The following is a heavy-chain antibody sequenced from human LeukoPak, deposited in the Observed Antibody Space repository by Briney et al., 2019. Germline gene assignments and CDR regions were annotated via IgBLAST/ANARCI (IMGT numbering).Heavy chain of an antibody. D-gene: IGHD5-24*01. CDR3: ARDLEMAGTGAYYFDY. Sequence: ASAKVSCKASGYTFTGYYMHWVRQAPGQGLEWMGWINPNSGGTNYAQKFQGRVTMTRDTSISTAYMELSRPRSDDTAVYYCARDLEMAGTGAYYFDYWGQGTLVTVSS. CDR1: GYTFTGYY. CDR2: INPNSGGT. J-gene: IGHJ4*02. V-gene: IGHV1-2*02.